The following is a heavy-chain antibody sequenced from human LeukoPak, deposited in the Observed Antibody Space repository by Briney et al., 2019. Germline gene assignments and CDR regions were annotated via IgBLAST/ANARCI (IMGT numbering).Heavy chain of an antibody. J-gene: IGHJ4*02. CDR1: GGSISSSSYY. V-gene: IGHV4-39*07. CDR3: AIDPEGYYYDSSGSGSFDY. D-gene: IGHD3-22*01. CDR2: IYYSGST. Sequence: TSETLSLTCTVSGGSISSSSYYWGWIRQPPGKGLEWIGSIYYSGSTYYNPSLKSRVTISVDTSKNQFSLKLSSVTAADTAVYYCAIDPEGYYYDSSGSGSFDYWGQGTLVTVSS.